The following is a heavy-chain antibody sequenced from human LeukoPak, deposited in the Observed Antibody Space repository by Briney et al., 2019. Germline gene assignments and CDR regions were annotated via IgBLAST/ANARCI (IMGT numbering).Heavy chain of an antibody. J-gene: IGHJ4*02. CDR1: GFTFSSYG. Sequence: SGGSLRLSCAASGFTFSSYGMPWVRQAPGKGLEWVAVISYDGSNKYYADSVKGRFTISRDNSKNTLYLQMNSLRAEDTAVYYCAKEGSSSWYGIDYWGQGTLVTVSS. CDR3: AKEGSSSWYGIDY. D-gene: IGHD6-13*01. V-gene: IGHV3-30*18. CDR2: ISYDGSNK.